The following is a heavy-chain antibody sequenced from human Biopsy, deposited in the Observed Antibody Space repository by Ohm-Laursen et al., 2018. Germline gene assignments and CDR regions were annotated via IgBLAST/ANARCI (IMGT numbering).Heavy chain of an antibody. D-gene: IGHD3-3*01. CDR3: ARELGDFWGGRQFDF. J-gene: IGHJ5*01. Sequence: ASVKVSCKASAYSLADHRIHWVRQAPGQGLEWMGWIDPKSGGTNYAQKFQGRVTMTRDTSISTTYMELRRLTSDDTAVFYCARELGDFWGGRQFDFWGQGTLVTVSS. CDR2: IDPKSGGT. CDR1: AYSLADHR. V-gene: IGHV1-2*02.